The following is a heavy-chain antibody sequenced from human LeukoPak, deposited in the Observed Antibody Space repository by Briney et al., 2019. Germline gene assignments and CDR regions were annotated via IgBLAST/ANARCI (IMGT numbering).Heavy chain of an antibody. Sequence: GGYLRLSCAASGFTFSSYWMSWVRQAPGKGLEWVANIKQDGSEKYYVDSVKGRFTISRDNAKNSLYLQMNSLRAEDTAVYYCARLWSGYYLDAFDIWGQGTMVTVSS. V-gene: IGHV3-7*03. CDR2: IKQDGSEK. D-gene: IGHD3/OR15-3a*01. CDR1: GFTFSSYW. CDR3: ARLWSGYYLDAFDI. J-gene: IGHJ3*02.